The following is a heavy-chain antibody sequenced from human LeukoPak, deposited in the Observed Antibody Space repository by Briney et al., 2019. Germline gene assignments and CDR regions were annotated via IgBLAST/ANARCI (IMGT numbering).Heavy chain of an antibody. V-gene: IGHV4-61*01. CDR3: ARGGYYGSGNDFRFDP. Sequence: SETLSLTCTVSGGSISSSSYYWSWIRQPPGKGLEWIGYIYYSGSTNYKPSLKSRVTISVDTSRNQFSLKLRSVNAADTAVYYCARGGYYGSGNDFRFDPWGQGTLVTVSS. CDR1: GGSISSSSYY. CDR2: IYYSGST. D-gene: IGHD3-10*01. J-gene: IGHJ5*02.